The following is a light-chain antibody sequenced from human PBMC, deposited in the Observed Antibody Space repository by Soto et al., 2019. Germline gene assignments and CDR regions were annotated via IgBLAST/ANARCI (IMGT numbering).Light chain of an antibody. J-gene: IGKJ2*01. CDR2: DAS. CDR3: QQFIAYPHT. V-gene: IGKV1-13*02. CDR1: QGITTA. Sequence: IQLTQSPSSLSASVGDRVTITCRASQGITTALAWYQQTPGKPPKVLIYDASTLESGVPSRFSGSGSGTYFTLTISSLQPEDFATYFCQQFIAYPHTFGQGTKLEIK.